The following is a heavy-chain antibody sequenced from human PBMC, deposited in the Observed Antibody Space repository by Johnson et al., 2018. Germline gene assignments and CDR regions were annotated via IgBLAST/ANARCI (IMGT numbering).Heavy chain of an antibody. CDR1: GFTFSGYW. V-gene: IGHV3-74*01. D-gene: IGHD6-13*01. CDR3: ARVRGYSSNWGDAFGI. Sequence: VQLVETGGGLVQPGGSLSLSCYGSGFTFSGYWMHWVGQVPGKGPVWVSRINSDGSMTDYADSVNGRFTITRDNARHTLYLQMNGLRAEDTGVYYCARVRGYSSNWGDAFGIWGQGTMVTVSS. J-gene: IGHJ3*02. CDR2: INSDGSMT.